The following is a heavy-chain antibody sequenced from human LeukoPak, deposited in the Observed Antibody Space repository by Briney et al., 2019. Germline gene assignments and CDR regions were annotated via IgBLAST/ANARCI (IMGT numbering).Heavy chain of an antibody. CDR2: INHSGST. V-gene: IGHV4-34*01. D-gene: IGHD3-22*01. CDR1: GGSFSGYY. Sequence: SETLSLTCAVYGGSFSGYYWSWIRQPPGKGLEWIGEINHSGSTNYNPSLKSRVTISVDTSKNQFSLKLSSVTAADTAVYYCARGKKYYYDSSGYCLDYWGQGTLVTVSS. CDR3: ARGKKYYYDSSGYCLDY. J-gene: IGHJ4*02.